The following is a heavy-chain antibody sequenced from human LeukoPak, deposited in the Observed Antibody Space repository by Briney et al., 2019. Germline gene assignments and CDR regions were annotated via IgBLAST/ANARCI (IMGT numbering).Heavy chain of an antibody. D-gene: IGHD3-10*01. J-gene: IGHJ4*02. CDR1: GFTSSSYW. CDR3: ASSLTSLLDY. V-gene: IGHV3-7*03. Sequence: PGGSLRLSCAASGFTSSSYWMSWVRQAPGKGLEWVANIKQDGSEKYYVDSVKGRFTISRDNAKNSLYLQMNSLRAEDTAVYYCASSLTSLLDYWGQGTLVTVSS. CDR2: IKQDGSEK.